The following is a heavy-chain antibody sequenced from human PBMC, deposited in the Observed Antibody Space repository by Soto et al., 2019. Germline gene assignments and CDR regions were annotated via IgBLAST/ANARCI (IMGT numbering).Heavy chain of an antibody. CDR2: MNPNSGNT. CDR1: GYTFTSYD. V-gene: IGHV1-8*01. Sequence: QVQLVQSGAEVKQPGASVKVACKASGYTFTSYDINWVRQATGQGLEWMGWMNPNSGNTGYAQKFQGRVTMTRNTSISTAYMALSSLRSEDTAVYYCAIEQQVRGFDPWCQGTQVTVSS. J-gene: IGHJ5*02. CDR3: AIEQQVRGFDP. D-gene: IGHD6-13*01.